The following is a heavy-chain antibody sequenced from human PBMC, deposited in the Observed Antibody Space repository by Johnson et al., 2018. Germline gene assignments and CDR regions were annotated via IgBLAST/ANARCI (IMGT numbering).Heavy chain of an antibody. V-gene: IGHV3-48*01. Sequence: VQLVESGGGVVQPGRSLRLSCAASGFTFSSYGMHWVRQAPGKGLEWISYISSSSTTIYYTDSVKGRFTISRDNAKNSLYLQMNSLRAEDTAVYYCARDREQWLANEVNWFDPWGQGTLVTVSS. CDR1: GFTFSSYG. J-gene: IGHJ5*02. CDR3: ARDREQWLANEVNWFDP. CDR2: ISSSSTTI. D-gene: IGHD6-19*01.